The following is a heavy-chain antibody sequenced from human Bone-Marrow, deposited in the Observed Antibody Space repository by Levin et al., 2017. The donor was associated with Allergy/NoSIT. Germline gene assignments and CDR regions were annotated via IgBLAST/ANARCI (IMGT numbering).Heavy chain of an antibody. CDR1: AFAFSNYG. CDR2: ILFDGSHE. D-gene: IGHD6-19*01. J-gene: IGHJ4*01. CDR3: AREGRSSGWSSLEY. Sequence: GESLKISCAASAFAFSNYGMHWVRQAPGKGLEWVAIILFDGSHENYADSVKGRFTISRDNSMHMLYLQMNSLRAEDTAVYYCAREGRSSGWSSLEYWGHGTLVTVSS. V-gene: IGHV3-33*05.